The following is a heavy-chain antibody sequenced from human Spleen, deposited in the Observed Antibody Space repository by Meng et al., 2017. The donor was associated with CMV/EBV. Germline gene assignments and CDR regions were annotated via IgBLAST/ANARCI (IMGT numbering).Heavy chain of an antibody. CDR2: IYPGDSDT. V-gene: IGHV5-51*01. Sequence: GGSLRLSCKGCGDNFTSYWIGWVRQMPGKGLEWMGIIYPGDSDTRYSPSFQGQVTISADKSISTAYLQWSSLKASDTAMYYCARHRRSLYYYYYGMDVWGQGTTVTVSS. J-gene: IGHJ6*02. CDR3: ARHRRSLYYYYYGMDV. CDR1: GDNFTSYW.